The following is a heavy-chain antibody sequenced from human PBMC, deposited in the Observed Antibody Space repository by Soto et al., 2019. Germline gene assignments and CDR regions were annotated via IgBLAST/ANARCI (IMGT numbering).Heavy chain of an antibody. D-gene: IGHD2-2*01. CDR3: ARQCGSCTSDDAFDI. J-gene: IGHJ3*02. Sequence: ASVKVSCKASDDTCTSYDISWVRQAPGQGLEWMGWISAHNGNTNYAQKLQGRVTMTTDTSTSTAYMELSSLRSEDTAVYYCARQCGSCTSDDAFDIWGQGTMVTVSS. V-gene: IGHV1-18*01. CDR1: DDTCTSYD. CDR2: ISAHNGNT.